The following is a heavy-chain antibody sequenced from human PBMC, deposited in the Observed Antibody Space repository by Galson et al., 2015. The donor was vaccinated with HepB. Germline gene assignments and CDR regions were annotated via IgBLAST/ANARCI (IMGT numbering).Heavy chain of an antibody. V-gene: IGHV1-46*01. J-gene: IGHJ6*02. Sequence: SVKVSCKASGYTFTRYYMHWVRQAPGQGLEWMGIINPSGGSTSYAQKFQGRVTMTRDTSTSTVYMELSSLRSEDTAVYYCAREAWKANTYYYGSGSYDGMDVWGQGTTVTVSS. D-gene: IGHD3-10*01. CDR2: INPSGGST. CDR3: AREAWKANTYYYGSGSYDGMDV. CDR1: GYTFTRYY.